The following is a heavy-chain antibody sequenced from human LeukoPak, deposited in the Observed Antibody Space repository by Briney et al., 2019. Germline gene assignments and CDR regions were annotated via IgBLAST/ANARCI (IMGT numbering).Heavy chain of an antibody. CDR3: ARDQGTTGALGD. CDR2: IRSSSTYT. CDR1: YS. J-gene: IGHJ4*02. V-gene: IGHV3-11*05. D-gene: IGHD1-1*01. Sequence: YSWGWIRQAPGKGLEWISYIRSSSTYTNYADSVKGRFTVSRDDAKNSLYLQMNSLRAEDTAVYYCARDQGTTGALGDWGQGTLVTVSS.